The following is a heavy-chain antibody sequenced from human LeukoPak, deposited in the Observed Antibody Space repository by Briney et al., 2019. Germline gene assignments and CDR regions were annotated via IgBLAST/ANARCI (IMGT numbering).Heavy chain of an antibody. V-gene: IGHV4-34*01. CDR3: ASGWELFDY. J-gene: IGHJ4*02. CDR2: INHSGST. Sequence: SETLSLTCAVYGGSFSGYYWSWIRQPPGKGLEWIGEINHSGSTNYNPSLKSRVTISVDTSKNQFSLKLSSVTAADTAVYYCASGWELFDYWGQGTLVTVSS. CDR1: GGSFSGYY. D-gene: IGHD1-7*01.